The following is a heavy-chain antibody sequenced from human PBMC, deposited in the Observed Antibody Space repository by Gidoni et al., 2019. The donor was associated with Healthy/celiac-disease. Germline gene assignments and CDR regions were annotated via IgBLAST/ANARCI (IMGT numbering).Heavy chain of an antibody. J-gene: IGHJ4*02. V-gene: IGHV4-31*03. CDR2: IYYSGST. Sequence: QVQLQESGPGLVKPSQTLSLTCTVSGGPISSGGHYWSWIRQHPGKGLEWIGYIYYSGSTYYNPSLKSRVTISVDTSKNQFSLKLSSVTAADTAVYYCARWIQLWTHFDYWGQGTLVTVSS. CDR3: ARWIQLWTHFDY. CDR1: GGPISSGGHY. D-gene: IGHD5-18*01.